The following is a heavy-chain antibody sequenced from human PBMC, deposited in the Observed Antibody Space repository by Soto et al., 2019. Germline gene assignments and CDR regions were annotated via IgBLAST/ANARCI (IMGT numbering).Heavy chain of an antibody. D-gene: IGHD2-2*01. J-gene: IGHJ4*02. CDR1: GFNFGNYA. CDR2: ISGSGDSP. Sequence: PGGSMRLSYAASGFNFGNYAVSWVRQAPGKGLEWVSAISGSGDSPYYADSVKGRFTVSRDNSKNTLYLQMNSLRAEDTAVYYCAKAAKGYCSSTSCYASLDYWGQGTLVTVSS. CDR3: AKAAKGYCSSTSCYASLDY. V-gene: IGHV3-23*01.